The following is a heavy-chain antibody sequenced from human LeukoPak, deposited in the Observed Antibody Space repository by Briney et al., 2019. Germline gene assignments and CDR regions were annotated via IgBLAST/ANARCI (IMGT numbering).Heavy chain of an antibody. D-gene: IGHD6-19*01. J-gene: IGHJ4*02. V-gene: IGHV4-61*02. Sequence: SETLSLTCIVSSGSIRSDSYYWSWIRQPAGKGLEWIGRIYSSGNTNYNPSLKSRVTMSIDTSKNQFSLRLSSVTAADTAIYYCARERGSGWYDMSFDYWGQGTLVTVSS. CDR2: IYSSGNT. CDR1: SGSIRSDSYY. CDR3: ARERGSGWYDMSFDY.